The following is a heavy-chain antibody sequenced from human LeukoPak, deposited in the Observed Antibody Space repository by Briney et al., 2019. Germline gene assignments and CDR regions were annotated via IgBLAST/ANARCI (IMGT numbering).Heavy chain of an antibody. CDR3: ARDHQGTYFDFWSGSKANNYYYMDV. D-gene: IGHD3-3*01. CDR1: DYSISSDYF. J-gene: IGHJ6*03. Sequence: SETLSLTCTVSDYSISSDYFWGWIRQSPGKGLEWIGSIYHSWSTYFNPSLKSRVTISVDTSKNQFSLKLRSVTAADTAVYYCARDHQGTYFDFWSGSKANNYYYMDVWGKGTTVTVSS. V-gene: IGHV4-38-2*02. CDR2: IYHSWST.